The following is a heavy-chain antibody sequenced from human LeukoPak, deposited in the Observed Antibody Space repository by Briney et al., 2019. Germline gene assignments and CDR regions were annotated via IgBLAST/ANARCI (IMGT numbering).Heavy chain of an antibody. CDR3: AKDPYGSGSYYGYYYYYGMDV. V-gene: IGHV3-30*02. Sequence: PGGSLRLSCAASGFTFGNYGMHWVREAPGKGLEWVAFIRYDGSDKYYSDSVKGRFTISRDNSKNTLYLQMNSLRAEDTAVYYCAKDPYGSGSYYGYYYYYGMDVWGQGTTVTVSS. CDR1: GFTFGNYG. CDR2: IRYDGSDK. J-gene: IGHJ6*02. D-gene: IGHD3-10*01.